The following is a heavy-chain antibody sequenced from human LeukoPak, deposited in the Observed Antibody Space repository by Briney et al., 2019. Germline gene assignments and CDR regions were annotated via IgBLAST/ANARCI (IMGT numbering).Heavy chain of an antibody. CDR1: GGTFSSYA. D-gene: IGHD3-10*01. Sequence: ASVKVSCKASGGTFSSYAISWVRQAPGQGLEWMGGIIPIFGTANYAQKFQGRVTITADESTSTAYMELSSLRSEDTAVYYCAGARRCGSGSYWSWFDPWGQGTLVTVSS. CDR2: IIPIFGTA. V-gene: IGHV1-69*13. CDR3: AGARRCGSGSYWSWFDP. J-gene: IGHJ5*02.